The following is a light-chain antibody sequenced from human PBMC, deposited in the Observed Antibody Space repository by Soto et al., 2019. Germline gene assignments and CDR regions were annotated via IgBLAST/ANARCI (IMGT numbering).Light chain of an antibody. CDR2: DVS. CDR1: SSDVGGHNS. Sequence: QSVLTQHASVSGSPGQSITISCTGPSSDVGGHNSVSWYRQDPGKAPKLMIYDVSNRPSGVSDRFSGSKSGNTASLTISGLQIEDEADYYCSSFTSSVTYVFGTGTKVTV. CDR3: SSFTSSVTYV. J-gene: IGLJ1*01. V-gene: IGLV2-14*01.